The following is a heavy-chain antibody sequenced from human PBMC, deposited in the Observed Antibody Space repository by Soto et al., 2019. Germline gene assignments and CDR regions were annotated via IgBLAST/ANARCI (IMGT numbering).Heavy chain of an antibody. D-gene: IGHD4-17*01. CDR2: ISWNSGTI. J-gene: IGHJ4*02. Sequence: VQLVESGGGLVQPGRSLRLSCAASGFTFDDFAMHWVRQAPGKGLEWVSGISWNSGTIVYADSVKGRFTISRDNAKNSLSLQMSSLRAEHTALYYCIIAQFQYYSDYYFDFWGQGTLVTVSS. CDR1: GFTFDDFA. CDR3: IIAQFQYYSDYYFDF. V-gene: IGHV3-9*01.